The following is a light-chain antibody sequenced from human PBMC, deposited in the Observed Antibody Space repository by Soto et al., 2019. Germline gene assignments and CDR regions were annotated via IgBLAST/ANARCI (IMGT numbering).Light chain of an antibody. Sequence: IEMTQSTSSLSASVGDRVTITCRASQSISSWLAWYQQKPGKAPKLLIYDASTLESGVPSRFSGSGSGTEFTLTISSLQPDDFATYYCQQYISYSQTFGQRTKVDI. CDR1: QSISSW. CDR2: DAS. V-gene: IGKV1-5*01. CDR3: QQYISYSQT. J-gene: IGKJ1*01.